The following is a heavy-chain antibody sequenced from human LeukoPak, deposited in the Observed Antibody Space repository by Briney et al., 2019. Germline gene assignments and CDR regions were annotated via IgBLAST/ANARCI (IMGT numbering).Heavy chain of an antibody. J-gene: IGHJ4*02. V-gene: IGHV4-39*07. CDR3: ARAGERYCSSTSCQIFDY. CDR1: GGSISSSSYY. CDR2: IYYSGST. D-gene: IGHD2-2*01. Sequence: TSETLSLTCTVSGGSISSSSYYWGWIRQPPGKGLEWIGSIYYSGSTYYNPSLKSRVTISVDTSKNQFSLKLSSVTAADTAVYYCARAGERYCSSTSCQIFDYWGQGTLVTVSS.